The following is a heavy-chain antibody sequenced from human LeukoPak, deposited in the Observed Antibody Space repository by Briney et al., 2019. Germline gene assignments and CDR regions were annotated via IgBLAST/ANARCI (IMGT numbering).Heavy chain of an antibody. CDR3: ARGGWELPEGYLDY. J-gene: IGHJ4*02. Sequence: SETLSLTCTVSGGSISSSAFLWGWIRQPPGKGLEWIGSIHSSGSTYYNPSLKGRVTISVDTSKNQFSLRLISVTVADTALYYCARGGWELPEGYLDYWGQGTLVTVSS. D-gene: IGHD1-26*01. CDR2: IHSSGST. V-gene: IGHV4-39*01. CDR1: GGSISSSAFL.